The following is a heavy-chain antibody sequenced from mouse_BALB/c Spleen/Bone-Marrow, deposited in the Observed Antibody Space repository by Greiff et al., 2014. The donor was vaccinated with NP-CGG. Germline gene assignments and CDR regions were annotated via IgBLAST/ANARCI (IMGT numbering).Heavy chain of an antibody. CDR3: ARITTAAGAIDY. V-gene: IGHV2-9*02. Sequence: QVQLQQPGPGLVAPSQSLSITCTVSGFSLTSYGVHWVRQPPGKGLEWLGVIWADGSTNYNSALMSRLSIRKDNTKNQVFLKMNSLQTDDTATYYCARITTAAGAIDYWGQGTSVTVSS. CDR2: IWADGST. D-gene: IGHD1-2*01. J-gene: IGHJ4*01. CDR1: GFSLTSYG.